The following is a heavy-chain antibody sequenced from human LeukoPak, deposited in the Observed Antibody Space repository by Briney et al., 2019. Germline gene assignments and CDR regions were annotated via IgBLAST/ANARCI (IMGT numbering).Heavy chain of an antibody. CDR2: MYYSGAT. V-gene: IGHV4-39*01. Sequence: NPSETLSLTCSVSGGSTGGHNYYWGWIRQPPGQGLEWIGTMYYSGATYYNPSHKSRVTMSVDTSNNQFSLKLSSVTAADTAVYYCARRGYSENFFDYWGQGTLVTVSS. J-gene: IGHJ4*02. CDR1: GGSTGGHNYY. CDR3: ARRGYSENFFDY. D-gene: IGHD5-12*01.